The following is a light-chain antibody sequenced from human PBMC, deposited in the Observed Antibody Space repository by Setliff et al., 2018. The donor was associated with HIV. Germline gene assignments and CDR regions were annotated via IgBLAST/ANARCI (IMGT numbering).Light chain of an antibody. CDR1: GSDIGAFDY. Sequence: QSVLTQPASVSGSPGQSITISCLGTGSDIGAFDYVAGYQQVPDKAPKVILYDVSSRPSGVSNRFSGSKSGNTASLTISVLEAEDEADYFCSSYSRLNTPPFAFGAGTKVTV. J-gene: IGLJ1*01. V-gene: IGLV2-14*03. CDR2: DVS. CDR3: SSYSRLNTPPFA.